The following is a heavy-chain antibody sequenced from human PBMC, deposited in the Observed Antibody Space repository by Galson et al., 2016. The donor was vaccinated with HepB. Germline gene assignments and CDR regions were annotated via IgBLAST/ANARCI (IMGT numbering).Heavy chain of an antibody. J-gene: IGHJ4*02. V-gene: IGHV1-18*01. Sequence: SVKVSCKASGYIFSSYGISWVRQAPGQGLEWMGWTTVYNVNKEYAQNVQGRVTLTTDTSTSTAYMELGSLTSDDTAVYYCVRDGNRVADYWGQGTLVTVSS. CDR3: VRDGNRVADY. D-gene: IGHD1-14*01. CDR2: TTVYNVNK. CDR1: GYIFSSYG.